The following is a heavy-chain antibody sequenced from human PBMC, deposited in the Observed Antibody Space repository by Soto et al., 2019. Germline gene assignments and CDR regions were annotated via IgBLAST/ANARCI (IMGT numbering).Heavy chain of an antibody. CDR3: ARRGSGTDYDY. Sequence: EVQLLESGGGLVQPGGSLRLSCAASGFTFSSYAMRWVRQAPVKGLEWVSAISGSGGSTYYADSVKGRFTISTDNSKNTLYLKMTSLRAEDAAVYYCARRGSGTDYDYWGQGTRVTVSS. V-gene: IGHV3-23*01. CDR2: ISGSGGST. D-gene: IGHD1-26*01. CDR1: GFTFSSYA. J-gene: IGHJ4*02.